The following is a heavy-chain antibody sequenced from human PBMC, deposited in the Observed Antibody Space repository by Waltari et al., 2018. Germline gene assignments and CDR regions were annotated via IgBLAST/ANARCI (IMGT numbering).Heavy chain of an antibody. V-gene: IGHV1-69-2*01. D-gene: IGHD6-19*01. Sequence: EVQLLQSGAELKEPGTTVRISCKVSGYTFSDYYIHWVQQAPGKGLRWMGLVDPEDGETICADNFQGRVTISADTSTDTAFMELSSLRSEDTAVFYCATALGDSSSASRPFDFWGQGTMITVSS. CDR1: GYTFSDYY. J-gene: IGHJ3*01. CDR2: VDPEDGET. CDR3: ATALGDSSSASRPFDF.